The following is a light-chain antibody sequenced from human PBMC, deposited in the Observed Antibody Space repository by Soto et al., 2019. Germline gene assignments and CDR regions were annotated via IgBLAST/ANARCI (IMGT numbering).Light chain of an antibody. Sequence: QSALTQPPSVSGSPGQRVTISCTGSSSNIGADYDVHWYQQLPGTAPKLLIFGNSNRPSGVPDRFSGSKSGTSASLAITGLQAEDEADYYCQSYDTSLSASVFGGGTKVTVL. V-gene: IGLV1-40*01. CDR2: GNS. CDR1: SSNIGADYD. J-gene: IGLJ2*01. CDR3: QSYDTSLSASV.